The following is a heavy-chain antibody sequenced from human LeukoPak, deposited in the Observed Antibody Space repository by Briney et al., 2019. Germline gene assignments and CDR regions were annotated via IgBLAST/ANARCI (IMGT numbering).Heavy chain of an antibody. Sequence: PGGSLRLSCAASGFTFSDYEMNWVRQAPGKGLEWLSHISISGNTIHYADSVEGRFTISRDNVKNSVYLQMTSLRAEDTALYYCAKDATAVPGTVYMDVWGKGTTVTVSS. D-gene: IGHD6-13*01. CDR1: GFTFSDYE. CDR2: ISISGNTI. CDR3: AKDATAVPGTVYMDV. V-gene: IGHV3-48*03. J-gene: IGHJ6*03.